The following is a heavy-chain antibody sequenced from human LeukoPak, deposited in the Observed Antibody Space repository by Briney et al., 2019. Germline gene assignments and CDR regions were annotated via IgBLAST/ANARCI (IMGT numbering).Heavy chain of an antibody. D-gene: IGHD3-3*01. CDR2: INHSGST. CDR1: GGSFSGYY. Sequence: PSETLSLTCAAYGGSFSGYYWSWIRQPPGKGLEWIGEINHSGSTNYNPSLKSRVTISVDTSKNQFSLKLSSVTAADTAVYYCARGSYYDFWSGYYGESNWFDPWGQGTLVTVSS. V-gene: IGHV4-34*01. CDR3: ARGSYYDFWSGYYGESNWFDP. J-gene: IGHJ5*02.